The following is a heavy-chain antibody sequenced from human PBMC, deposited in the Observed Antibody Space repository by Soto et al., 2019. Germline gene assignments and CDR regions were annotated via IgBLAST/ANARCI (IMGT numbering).Heavy chain of an antibody. D-gene: IGHD4-17*01. CDR2: IYYSGST. CDR3: ARDFVGKTTVTTSGGMDV. V-gene: IGHV4-31*03. CDR1: GGSISSGGYY. J-gene: IGHJ6*02. Sequence: PSETLSLTCTVSGGSISSGGYYWSWIRQHPGKGLEWIGYIYYSGSTYYNPSLKSRVTISVDTSKNQFSLKLSSVTAADTAVYYCARDFVGKTTVTTSGGMDVWGQGTTVTVSS.